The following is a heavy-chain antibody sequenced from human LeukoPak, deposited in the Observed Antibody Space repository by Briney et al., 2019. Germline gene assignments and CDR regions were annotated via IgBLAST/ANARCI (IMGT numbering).Heavy chain of an antibody. V-gene: IGHV3-11*06. Sequence: GGSLRLSCAASGFTFSDYYMSWIRQAPGKGVEWVSYISSSSSYTNYADSVKGRFTISRDNAKNSLYLQMNSLRAEDTAVYYCARISSSYSFEGMDVWGQGTTVTVSS. CDR2: ISSSSSYT. D-gene: IGHD6-13*01. CDR1: GFTFSDYY. J-gene: IGHJ6*02. CDR3: ARISSSYSFEGMDV.